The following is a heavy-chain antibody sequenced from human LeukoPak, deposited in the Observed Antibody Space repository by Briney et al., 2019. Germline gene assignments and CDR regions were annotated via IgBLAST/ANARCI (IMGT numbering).Heavy chain of an antibody. Sequence: GGSLRLSCAASGFTFSNYWMYWVRQPPGEGLVWVSHIRSDGSGTTYADSVKGRFTISRDNAKNTLYLQMNSLRVEDTAVYYCAKTAAPFTLGYFDYWGQGTLVTVSS. CDR2: IRSDGSGT. V-gene: IGHV3-74*01. J-gene: IGHJ4*02. CDR1: GFTFSNYW. CDR3: AKTAAPFTLGYFDY. D-gene: IGHD6-25*01.